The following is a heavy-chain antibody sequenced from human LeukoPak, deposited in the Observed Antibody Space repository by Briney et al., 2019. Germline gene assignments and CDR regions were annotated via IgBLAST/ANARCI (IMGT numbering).Heavy chain of an antibody. D-gene: IGHD1-26*01. Sequence: SETLSLTCVVSGGSFSGYYLTWIRQAPGKGLEWIGDINHSGGTSYNPSLTSRASVSLDTSKNQFSLYLTSVTAADTAVYCCARFPVSEPIDNWGQGTLVTVSS. CDR3: ARFPVSEPIDN. J-gene: IGHJ4*02. CDR1: GGSFSGYY. V-gene: IGHV4-34*01. CDR2: INHSGGT.